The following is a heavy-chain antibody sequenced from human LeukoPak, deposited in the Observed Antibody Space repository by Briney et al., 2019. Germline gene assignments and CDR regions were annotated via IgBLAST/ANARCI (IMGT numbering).Heavy chain of an antibody. Sequence: SETLSLTCTVSGGSISSSSYYWGWIRQPPGKGLEWIGSIYYSGSTYYNPSLKSRVTISVDTSKNQFSLKLSSVTAADTAVYYCARAVGSSWSRYYYMDVWGKGTTVTISS. V-gene: IGHV4-39*07. CDR2: IYYSGST. J-gene: IGHJ6*03. CDR3: ARAVGSSWSRYYYMDV. D-gene: IGHD6-13*01. CDR1: GGSISSSSYY.